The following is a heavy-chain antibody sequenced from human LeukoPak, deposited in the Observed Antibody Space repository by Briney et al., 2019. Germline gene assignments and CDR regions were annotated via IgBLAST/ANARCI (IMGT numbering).Heavy chain of an antibody. CDR1: GFTFSSYA. CDR2: ISGSGGST. Sequence: GGSLRLSCAASGFTFSSYAMSWVRQAPGKGLEWVSGISGSGGSTYYADSVKGRSTISRDNSKNTLYLQMNSLRAEDTAVYYCAKVVSSGTTLDYWGQGTLVTVSS. CDR3: AKVVSSGTTLDY. J-gene: IGHJ4*02. D-gene: IGHD1-1*01. V-gene: IGHV3-23*01.